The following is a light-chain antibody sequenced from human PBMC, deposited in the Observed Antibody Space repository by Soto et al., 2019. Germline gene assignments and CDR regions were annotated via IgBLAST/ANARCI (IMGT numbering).Light chain of an antibody. CDR3: ATWDDSLNKEV. V-gene: IGLV1-36*01. CDR2: YDD. CDR1: RSNIGNKP. J-gene: IGLJ2*01. Sequence: QSVLTQPPSVSGAPRQRVTISCSGSRSNIGNKPVNWYQQLPGKAPKLLIYYDDLLPSGVSDRFSGSKSGTSASLASSGLQSEDEADYYCATWDDSLNKEVFGGGTKLTVL.